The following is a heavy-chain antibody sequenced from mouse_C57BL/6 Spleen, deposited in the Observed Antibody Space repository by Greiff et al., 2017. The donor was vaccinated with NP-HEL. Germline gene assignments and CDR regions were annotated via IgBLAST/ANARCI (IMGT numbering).Heavy chain of an antibody. Sequence: EVMLVESGGGLVKPGGSLKLSCAASGFTFSSYAMSWVRQTPEKRLEWVATISDGGSYTYYPDNVKGRFTISRDNAKNNLYLQMSHLKSEDTAMYYCARDEEEGFDYWGQGTTLTVSS. CDR2: ISDGGSYT. CDR1: GFTFSSYA. CDR3: ARDEEEGFDY. J-gene: IGHJ2*01. V-gene: IGHV5-4*01.